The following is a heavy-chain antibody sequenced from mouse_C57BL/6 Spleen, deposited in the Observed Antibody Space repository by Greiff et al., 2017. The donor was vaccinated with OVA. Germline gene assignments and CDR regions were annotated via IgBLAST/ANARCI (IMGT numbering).Heavy chain of an antibody. V-gene: IGHV1-55*01. CDR1: GYTFPSYW. CDR3: ARLPGGYYHYYAMDY. Sequence: QAQLQQPGAELVKPGASVKMSCKASGYTFPSYWITWVKQRPGQGLEWIGDIYPGSGSTNYNEKFKSKATLTVDTSSSTAYMQLSSLTSEDSAVYYCARLPGGYYHYYAMDYWGQGTSVTVSS. D-gene: IGHD2-12*01. CDR2: IYPGSGST. J-gene: IGHJ4*01.